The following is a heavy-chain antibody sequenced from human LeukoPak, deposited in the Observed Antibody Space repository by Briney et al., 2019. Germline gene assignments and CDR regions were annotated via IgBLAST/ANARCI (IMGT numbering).Heavy chain of an antibody. V-gene: IGHV1-69*13. CDR2: IIPSFGTA. CDR3: ARVAPTTMVRGVIEYYFDY. CDR1: GGTFSSYA. D-gene: IGHD3-10*01. Sequence: GASVKVSCKASGGTFSSYAISWVRQAPGQGLEWMGGIIPSFGTANYAQKFQGRVTITADESTSTAYMELSSLRSEDTAVYYCARVAPTTMVRGVIEYYFDYWGQGTLVTVSS. J-gene: IGHJ4*02.